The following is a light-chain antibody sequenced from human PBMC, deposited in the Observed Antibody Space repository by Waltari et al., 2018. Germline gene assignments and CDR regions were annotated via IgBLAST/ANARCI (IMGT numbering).Light chain of an antibody. CDR2: GAS. Sequence: EIVLTQSPGTLSLSPGERATLSCRASQTVRTTYLAWYQQRPGQAPTLLLYGASSRATGVPDRFSGSGSGTDFSLTISSLEPEDFAVYYCQQYDISPLTFGGGTKVEL. CDR1: QTVRTTY. J-gene: IGKJ4*01. CDR3: QQYDISPLT. V-gene: IGKV3-20*01.